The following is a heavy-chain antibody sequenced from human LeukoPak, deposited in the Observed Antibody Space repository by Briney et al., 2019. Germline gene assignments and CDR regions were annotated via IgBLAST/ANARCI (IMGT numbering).Heavy chain of an antibody. V-gene: IGHV6-1*01. J-gene: IGHJ3*02. CDR1: GDTVSSSSAT. CDR3: ARVPITPVGVTKAFDI. Sequence: SQTLSLTCAISGDTVSSSSATWTWVRQSPSRGLEWLGRTYYRSKWSSDYAVSLESRIIINPDTSQNQFSLHLNSVTPEDTAVYYCARVPITPVGVTKAFDIWGQGTMVTVSS. CDR2: TYYRSKWSS. D-gene: IGHD2-21*02.